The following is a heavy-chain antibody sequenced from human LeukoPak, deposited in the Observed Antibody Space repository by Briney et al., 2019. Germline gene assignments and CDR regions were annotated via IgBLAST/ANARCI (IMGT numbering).Heavy chain of an antibody. V-gene: IGHV4-4*02. Sequence: SETLSLTCAVSGGSISSSNWWSWVRQPPGKGLEWIGEIYHSGSTNYNPSLKSRVTISVDKSNNQFSLKLSSVTAADTAVYYCARVPEEYQLDYWGQGTLVTVSS. CDR1: GGSISSSNW. CDR3: ARVPEEYQLDY. D-gene: IGHD2-2*01. CDR2: IYHSGST. J-gene: IGHJ4*02.